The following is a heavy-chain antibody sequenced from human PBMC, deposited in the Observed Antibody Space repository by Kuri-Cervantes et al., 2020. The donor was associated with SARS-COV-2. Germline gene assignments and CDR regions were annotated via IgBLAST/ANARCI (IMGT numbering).Heavy chain of an antibody. J-gene: IGHJ4*02. V-gene: IGHV1-46*01. Sequence: ASVKVSCKASGYTFTSYYMHWVRQAPGQGLEWMGIINPSGGSTSYAQKFQGRVTMTRDTSTSTVYMELSSLTSKDTAIYYCYCAPKEGFDSWGQGTLVTVSS. D-gene: IGHD2-21*01. CDR1: GYTFTSYY. CDR3: YCAPKEGFDS. CDR2: INPSGGST.